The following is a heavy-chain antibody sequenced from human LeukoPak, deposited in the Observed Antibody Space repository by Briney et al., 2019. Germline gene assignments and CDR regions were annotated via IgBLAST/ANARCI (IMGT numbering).Heavy chain of an antibody. CDR1: GGSISSYY. Sequence: PSETLSLTCTVSGGSISSYYWRWIRQPPGKGLEWIGYIYYSGSTYYNPSLKSRVTISVDTSKNQFSLKLSSVTAADTAVYYCATGYDSSGYYYVPFDYWGQGTLVTVSS. CDR2: IYYSGST. J-gene: IGHJ4*02. V-gene: IGHV4-59*06. D-gene: IGHD3-22*01. CDR3: ATGYDSSGYYYVPFDY.